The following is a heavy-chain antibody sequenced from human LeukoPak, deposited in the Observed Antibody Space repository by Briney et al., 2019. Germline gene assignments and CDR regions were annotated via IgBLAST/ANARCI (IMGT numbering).Heavy chain of an antibody. J-gene: IGHJ5*02. CDR2: INHSGST. D-gene: IGHD3-22*01. V-gene: IGHV4-34*01. CDR1: GGSFSGYY. Sequence: SETLSLTCAVYGGSFSGYYWSWIRQPPGKGLEWIGEINHSGSTNYNPSLKSRVTISVDTSKNQFSLKLSSVTAAVTAVYYCARVTMIVVVNWFDPWGQGTLVTVSS. CDR3: ARVTMIVVVNWFDP.